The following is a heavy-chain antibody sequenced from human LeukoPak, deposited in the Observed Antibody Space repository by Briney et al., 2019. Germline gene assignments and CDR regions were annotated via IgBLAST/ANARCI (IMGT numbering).Heavy chain of an antibody. V-gene: IGHV1-3*01. CDR3: ARDYYYGSGSYSRRLDY. CDR1: GYTFTSYA. CDR2: INAGNGNT. J-gene: IGHJ4*02. Sequence: ASVKGSCKASGYTFTSYAMHWVRQAPGQRLEWMGWINAGNGNTKYSQKFQGRVTITRDTSASTAYMELSSLRSEDTAVYYCARDYYYGSGSYSRRLDYWGQGTLVTVSS. D-gene: IGHD3-10*01.